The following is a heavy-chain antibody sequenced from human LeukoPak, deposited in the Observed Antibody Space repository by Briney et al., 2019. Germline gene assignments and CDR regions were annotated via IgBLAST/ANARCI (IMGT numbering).Heavy chain of an antibody. J-gene: IGHJ4*02. Sequence: GGSLRLSCAASGFTFSSYAMSWVRQAPGKGLEWVSTISGSGGSTYYADSVKGRFTISRDNSKNTLYLQMNSLRAEDTAVYYCAKDPLRGSGYYPSDYWGQGTLVTVSS. CDR3: AKDPLRGSGYYPSDY. D-gene: IGHD3-22*01. V-gene: IGHV3-23*01. CDR1: GFTFSSYA. CDR2: ISGSGGST.